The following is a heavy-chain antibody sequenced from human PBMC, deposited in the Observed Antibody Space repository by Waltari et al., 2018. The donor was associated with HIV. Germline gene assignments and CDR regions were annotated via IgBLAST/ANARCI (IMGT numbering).Heavy chain of an antibody. CDR3: TTAPGGERD. CDR1: GFSFGNDW. J-gene: IGHJ4*02. CDR2: IKSKPEVGTT. V-gene: IGHV3-15*01. Sequence: EVQLVESGGGLVKPGGSLRLSCAVSGFSFGNDWFNWVSQAPGKWVEWVGRIKSKPEVGTTNDAEPGKGRFTISRDDSKNTLSQQMNSLKTEDTAVYYCTTAPGGERDWGQGTLVTVSS. D-gene: IGHD3-16*01.